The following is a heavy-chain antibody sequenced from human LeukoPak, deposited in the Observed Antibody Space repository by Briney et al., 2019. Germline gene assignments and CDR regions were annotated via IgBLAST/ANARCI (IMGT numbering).Heavy chain of an antibody. V-gene: IGHV3-23*01. CDR3: AKPISGGLAVTADWFHP. J-gene: IGHJ5*01. D-gene: IGHD6-19*01. CDR2: INANSGTT. Sequence: SGGSLRLSCAASGFAFNVYAMSWLRQPPGKGLEWVSTINANSGTTSYAASVRGRFSISGDNSKSTLYLQLSTLRADDTATYYCAKPISGGLAVTADWFHPWGQGTLVVVSS. CDR1: GFAFNVYA.